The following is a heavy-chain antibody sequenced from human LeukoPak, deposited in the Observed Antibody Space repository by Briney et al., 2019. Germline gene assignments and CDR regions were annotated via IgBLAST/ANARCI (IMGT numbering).Heavy chain of an antibody. J-gene: IGHJ5*02. CDR3: ARASDYEYVWGSYRYDDWFNP. D-gene: IGHD3-16*02. Sequence: PGGTLRLSCAASGFTFSSYSMNWVRQPPGKELEWVSSINSSSSYIYYAASVKGRITHSRDNAKNSRYLQMNNLRAEDTAVYYCARASDYEYVWGSYRYDDWFNPWAQGTLLTVSS. V-gene: IGHV3-21*01. CDR1: GFTFSSYS. CDR2: INSSSSYI.